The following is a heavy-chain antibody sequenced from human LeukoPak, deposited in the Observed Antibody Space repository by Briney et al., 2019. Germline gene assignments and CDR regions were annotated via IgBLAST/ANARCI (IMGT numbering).Heavy chain of an antibody. D-gene: IGHD6-19*01. V-gene: IGHV3-23*01. J-gene: IGHJ4*02. CDR3: AKELRIAVAGTSWY. CDR1: GFTFSSYA. CDR2: ISGSGGST. Sequence: GGSLRLSCAASGFTFSSYAMSWVRQAPGKGLEWVSAISGSGGSTYYADSVKGRFTISRDNSKSTLYLQMNSLRAEDTAVYYCAKELRIAVAGTSWYWGQGTLVTVSS.